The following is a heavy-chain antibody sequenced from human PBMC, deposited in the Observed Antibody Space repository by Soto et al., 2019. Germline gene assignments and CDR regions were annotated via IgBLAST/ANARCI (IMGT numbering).Heavy chain of an antibody. D-gene: IGHD3-16*02. CDR2: ISSSSSYI. CDR1: GFTFSTYT. V-gene: IGHV3-21*01. Sequence: GGSLRLSCAASGFTFSTYTMNWVRQAPGKGLEWVSSISSSSSYIYYADSVKGRFTISRDNAKNSLYLQMNSLRAEDTAVYYCARVIPYYYYGMDVWGQGTTVTVSS. J-gene: IGHJ6*02. CDR3: ARVIPYYYYGMDV.